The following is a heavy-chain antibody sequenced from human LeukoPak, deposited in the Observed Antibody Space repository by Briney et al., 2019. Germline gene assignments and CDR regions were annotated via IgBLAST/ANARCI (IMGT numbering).Heavy chain of an antibody. V-gene: IGHV3-23*01. D-gene: IGHD3-16*01. CDR1: GFTFSSSA. CDR3: AKAPGGIVGY. Sequence: GGSLRLSCAASGFTFSSSAMSWVRQAPGKGLEWLSAINGGGGSTYYADSVKGRFTISRDNSKNTLYLQMNSLRAEDTAVYYCAKAPGGIVGYWGQGTLVTVSS. J-gene: IGHJ4*02. CDR2: INGGGGST.